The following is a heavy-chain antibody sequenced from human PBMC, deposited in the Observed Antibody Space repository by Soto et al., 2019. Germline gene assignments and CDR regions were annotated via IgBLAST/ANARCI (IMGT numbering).Heavy chain of an antibody. CDR2: IYYSGST. CDR1: GGSVSSCSYY. Sequence: SETLSLTCTVSGGSVSSCSYYWSWIRQPPGKGLEWIGYIYYSGSTNYNPSLKSRVTISVDTSKNQFSLKLSSVTAADTAVYYCASHAGWGQGTLVTVSS. J-gene: IGHJ4*02. V-gene: IGHV4-61*01. CDR3: ASHAG.